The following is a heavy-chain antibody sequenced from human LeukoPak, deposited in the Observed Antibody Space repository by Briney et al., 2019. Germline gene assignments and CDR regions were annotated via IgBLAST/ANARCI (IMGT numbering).Heavy chain of an antibody. CDR2: ISGSGGNT. CDR1: GFTFSSYA. CDR3: AKSPGYSRRLIDY. D-gene: IGHD6-13*01. V-gene: IGHV3-23*01. Sequence: GGSLRLSCAASGFTFSSYAMSWVRQAPGKGLEWVSGISGSGGNTYYADSVKGRFTISRDNSKNTLYLQMNSLRAEDTAVYYCAKSPGYSRRLIDYWGQGSLASVSS. J-gene: IGHJ4*02.